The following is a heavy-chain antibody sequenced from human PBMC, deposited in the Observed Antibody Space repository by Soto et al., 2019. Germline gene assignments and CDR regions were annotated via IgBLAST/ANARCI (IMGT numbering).Heavy chain of an antibody. Sequence: GGSLRLSSTASGFTVRSNYMSWVRQAPGKGLEWVSVIYSGGSTYYADSVKGRFTISRDNSENTLYLQMNSLRAEDTAVYYCARTCSGGTCSFDYWGQGTLVTVSS. V-gene: IGHV3-66*01. CDR1: GFTVRSNY. D-gene: IGHD2-15*01. CDR2: IYSGGST. J-gene: IGHJ4*02. CDR3: ARTCSGGTCSFDY.